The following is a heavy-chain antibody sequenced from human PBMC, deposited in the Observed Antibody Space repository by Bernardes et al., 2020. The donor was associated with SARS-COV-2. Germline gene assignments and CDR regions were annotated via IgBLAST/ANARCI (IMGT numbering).Heavy chain of an antibody. J-gene: IGHJ6*02. Sequence: GSLRLSCAASGFTVSNDFINWVRQAPGKGLEWVSGIYSGTDIKYADSVKGRFTISRDNSKNTVYLQMNSLRPEDTAVYYCARDLTIMGMDIWGHVTTVKVSS. V-gene: IGHV3-66*02. CDR2: IYSGTDI. CDR1: GFTVSNDF. D-gene: IGHD5-12*01. CDR3: ARDLTIMGMDI.